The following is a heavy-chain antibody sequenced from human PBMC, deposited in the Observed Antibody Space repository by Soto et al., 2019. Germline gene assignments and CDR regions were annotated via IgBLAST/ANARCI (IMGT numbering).Heavy chain of an antibody. J-gene: IGHJ5*02. Sequence: ASVKVSCKASGYTFTSYAMHWVRQAPGQRLEWMGWINAGNGNTKYSQKFQGRVTITRDTSASTAYMELSSLRSEDTAVYYCARDPSSSKNWFDPWGQGTLVTVS. CDR2: INAGNGNT. CDR1: GYTFTSYA. D-gene: IGHD6-13*01. V-gene: IGHV1-3*01. CDR3: ARDPSSSKNWFDP.